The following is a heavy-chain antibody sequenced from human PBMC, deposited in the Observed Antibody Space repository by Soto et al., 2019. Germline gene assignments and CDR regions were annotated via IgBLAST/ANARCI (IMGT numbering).Heavy chain of an antibody. CDR3: AKDPNGDYVGAFDS. V-gene: IGHV3-23*01. CDR1: GFTFSNYA. Sequence: GGSLRLSCAASGFTFSNYAMTWVRQAPGKGLEYVSSITGSGGTTLYADSVKGRFTISRDNSKNTLYLQLNSLRAEDTAIYFCAKDPNGDYVGAFDSWGQGSLVTVSS. J-gene: IGHJ4*02. CDR2: ITGSGGTT. D-gene: IGHD4-17*01.